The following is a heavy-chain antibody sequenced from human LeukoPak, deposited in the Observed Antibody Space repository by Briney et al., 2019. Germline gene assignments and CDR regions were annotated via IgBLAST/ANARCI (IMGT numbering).Heavy chain of an antibody. J-gene: IGHJ4*02. CDR2: INTNTGNP. V-gene: IGHV7-4-1*02. CDR3: ARDQSGGRGQSRLLLLYFDY. CDR1: GYTFTSYA. Sequence: ASVTVSCKASGYTFTSYAMNWVRQAPGQGLEWRGWINTNTGNPTYAQGFTGRFVFSLDTSVSTAYLQISSLKAEDTAVYYCARDQSGGRGQSRLLLLYFDYWGQGTLVTVSS. D-gene: IGHD3-22*01.